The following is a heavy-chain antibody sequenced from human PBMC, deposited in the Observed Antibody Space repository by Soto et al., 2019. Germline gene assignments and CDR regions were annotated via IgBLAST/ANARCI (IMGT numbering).Heavy chain of an antibody. CDR2: IIPIFGTA. CDR3: ARSIDAFDI. V-gene: IGHV1-69*05. D-gene: IGHD2-2*02. CDR1: GGTFSSYA. Sequence: SVKVSCKASGGTFSSYAISWVRQAPGQGLEWMGGIIPIFGTANYAQKFQGRVTMTTDTSTSTAYMELRSLRSDDTAVYYCARSIDAFDIWGQGTMVTVSS. J-gene: IGHJ3*02.